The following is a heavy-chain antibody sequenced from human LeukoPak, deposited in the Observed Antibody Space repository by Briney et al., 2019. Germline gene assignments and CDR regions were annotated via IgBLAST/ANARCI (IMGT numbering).Heavy chain of an antibody. CDR2: IDPNSAGT. Sequence: ASVKVSCKASGYTFTVYYIHWVRQAPGQGLEWMGWIDPNSAGTNYAQKFQGRVTITRDTSISTAYMELSRLRSDDTAVYFCARGGNWGTFDYWGQGTLVTVSS. CDR3: ARGGNWGTFDY. D-gene: IGHD7-27*01. CDR1: GYTFTVYY. J-gene: IGHJ4*02. V-gene: IGHV1-2*02.